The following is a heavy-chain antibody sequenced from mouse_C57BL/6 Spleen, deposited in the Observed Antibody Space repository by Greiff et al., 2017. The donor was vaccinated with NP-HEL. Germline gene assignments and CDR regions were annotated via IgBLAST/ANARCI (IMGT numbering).Heavy chain of an antibody. Sequence: QVQLQQSGAELVPPGASVKISCNASFSSFRLSWLPFLPQRPFPVLAWIGPLYPFSFSTNYNGKFKGKATLTADKSSSTAYMQLSSLTSEDSAVYFCARGDYDYDVFAYWGQGTLVTVSA. CDR1: FSSFRLSW. CDR3: ARGDYDYDVFAY. CDR2: LYPFSFST. J-gene: IGHJ3*01. D-gene: IGHD2-4*01. V-gene: IGHV1-80*01.